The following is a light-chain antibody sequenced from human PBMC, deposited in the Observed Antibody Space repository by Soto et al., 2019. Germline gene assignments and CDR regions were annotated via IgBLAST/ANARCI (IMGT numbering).Light chain of an antibody. CDR3: CSFESSITYV. J-gene: IGLJ1*01. CDR2: EVS. V-gene: IGLV2-14*01. Sequence: QSVLTQAASMSGSPGQSITISCTGSSRDIGGHNFVSWYQQYPGKAPQLIIYEVSRRPSGVSNRFSGSKSGNTASLTISGXXXXXXXDYYCCSFESSITYVFGSGTKV. CDR1: SRDIGGHNF.